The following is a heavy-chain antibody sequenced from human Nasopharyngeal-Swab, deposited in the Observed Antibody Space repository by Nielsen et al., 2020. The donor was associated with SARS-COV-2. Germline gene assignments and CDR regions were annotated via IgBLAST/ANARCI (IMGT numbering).Heavy chain of an antibody. J-gene: IGHJ4*02. Sequence: GGSLRLSCATSGFTFSPYTMTWVRQAPGKGLQWISYITSGNSVQYADSVRGRFTISRDNAKNSLYLQMNSLRAEDTAVYYCASVYDILTGYEDWGQGTLVTVSS. D-gene: IGHD3-9*01. CDR3: ASVYDILTGYED. CDR1: GFTFSPYT. CDR2: ITSGNSV. V-gene: IGHV3-48*04.